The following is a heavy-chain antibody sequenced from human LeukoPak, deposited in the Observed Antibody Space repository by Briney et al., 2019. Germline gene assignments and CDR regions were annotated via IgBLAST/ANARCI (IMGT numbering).Heavy chain of an antibody. CDR2: IYYSGST. J-gene: IGHJ2*01. D-gene: IGHD6-6*01. Sequence: PSETLSLTCTVSGGSISSGGYYWSWIRQPPGKGLEWIGYIYYSGSTNYNPSLKSRVTISVDTSKNQFSLKLSSVTAADTAVYYCATLQLVELDWYFDLWGRGTLVTVSS. CDR3: ATLQLVELDWYFDL. V-gene: IGHV4-61*08. CDR1: GGSISSGGYY.